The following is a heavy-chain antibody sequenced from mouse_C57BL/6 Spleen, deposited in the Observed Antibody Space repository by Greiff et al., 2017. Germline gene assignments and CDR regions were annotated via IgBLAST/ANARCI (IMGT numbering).Heavy chain of an antibody. CDR1: GYTFTDYE. D-gene: IGHD2-4*01. V-gene: IGHV1-15*01. CDR3: TRDYYDYDDYAMDY. J-gene: IGHJ4*01. CDR2: IDPETGGT. Sequence: VQLVESGAELVRPGASVTLSCKASGYTFTDYEMHWVKQTPVHGLEWIGAIDPETGGTAYNQKFKGKAILTADKSSSTAYMELRSLTSEDSAVYYCTRDYYDYDDYAMDYWGQGTSVTVSS.